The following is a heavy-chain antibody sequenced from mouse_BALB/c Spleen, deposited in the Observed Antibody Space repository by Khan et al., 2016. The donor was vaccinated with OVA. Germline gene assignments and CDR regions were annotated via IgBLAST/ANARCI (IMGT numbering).Heavy chain of an antibody. D-gene: IGHD1-1*01. CDR1: GFTFSTYG. CDR3: TRLAYYYDSEGFAY. Sequence: EVELVESGGDLVKPGGSLKLSCAASGFTFSTYGMSWVRQTPDKRLEWVATISTGGSYTYYPDSVKGRFIISRDNAKNILYLLMSSLNSEDTAMFYCTRLAYYYDSEGFAYWGQGTLVTVSA. J-gene: IGHJ3*01. V-gene: IGHV5-6*01. CDR2: ISTGGSYT.